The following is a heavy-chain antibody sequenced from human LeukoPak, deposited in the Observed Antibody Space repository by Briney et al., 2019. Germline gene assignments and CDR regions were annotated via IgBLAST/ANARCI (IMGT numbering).Heavy chain of an antibody. CDR1: GGSFSGYY. J-gene: IGHJ3*02. Sequence: SETLSLTCAVYGGSFSGYYWSWIRQPPGKGLEWIGYIYSTGSTNYNPSLRGRVTISVDTSKNQFSLKLRSVTAADTAVYYCARREAQPIWGQGTMVTVSS. CDR2: IYSTGST. V-gene: IGHV4-59*08. D-gene: IGHD2-2*01. CDR3: ARREAQPI.